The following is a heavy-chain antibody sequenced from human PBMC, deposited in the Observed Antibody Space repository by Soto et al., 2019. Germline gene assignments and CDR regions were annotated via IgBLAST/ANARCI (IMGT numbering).Heavy chain of an antibody. J-gene: IGHJ6*01. Sequence: TSETLSLTCTISGGSISSGGYYWSWLRQHPGKGLEWIGYIYYSGSTYYNPSLKSRATISVDRYKNQFSLKLSSVTAAGVAVYYCARHSDDSSGTAVVVWGQGTTV. CDR1: GGSISSGGYY. D-gene: IGHD3-22*01. CDR3: ARHSDDSSGTAVVV. CDR2: IYYSGST. V-gene: IGHV4-31*03.